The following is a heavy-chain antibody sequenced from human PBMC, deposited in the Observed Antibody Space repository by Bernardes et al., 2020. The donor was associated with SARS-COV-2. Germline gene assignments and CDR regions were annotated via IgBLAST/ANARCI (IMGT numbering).Heavy chain of an antibody. CDR1: GVSFSAYY. CDR3: ATGRFGEAPFHH. Sequence: SETLSLTCGFNGVSFSAYYWSWIRQSPGKGLQWIGEINHSGRTKYNPSLKSRVTLSVDTSKKQFSVNLKSLTAADTAIYYCATGRFGEAPFHHWGQGTLVTVSS. CDR2: INHSGRT. V-gene: IGHV4-34*01. J-gene: IGHJ1*01. D-gene: IGHD3-10*01.